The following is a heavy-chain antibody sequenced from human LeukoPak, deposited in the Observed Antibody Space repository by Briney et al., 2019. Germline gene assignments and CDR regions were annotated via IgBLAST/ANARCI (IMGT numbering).Heavy chain of an antibody. J-gene: IGHJ3*02. CDR3: AREEIVSDAFDI. CDR1: GYTFTGYY. V-gene: IGHV1-69*05. CDR2: IIPIFGTA. D-gene: IGHD3-22*01. Sequence: ASVKVSCKASGYTFTGYYMHWVRQAPGQGLEWMGGIIPIFGTANYAQKFQGRVTITTDESTSTAYMELSSLRSEDTAVYYCAREEIVSDAFDIWGQGTMVTVSS.